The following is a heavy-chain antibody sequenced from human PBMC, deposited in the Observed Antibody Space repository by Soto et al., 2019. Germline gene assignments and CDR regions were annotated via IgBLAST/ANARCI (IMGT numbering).Heavy chain of an antibody. CDR1: GFTFGTTD. J-gene: IGHJ5*02. CDR2: IDGSGGIT. V-gene: IGHV3-23*01. CDR3: VKNSGWFNT. Sequence: QLLQSGGGLVQPGGSLTLSCAASGFTFGTTDMSWVRQAPGEGLEWVSTIDGSGGITYYADSVKGRFTISRDNSRNTVYLQMNSVRGDDTALYYCVKNSGWFNTWGQGALVTGSA. D-gene: IGHD3-10*01.